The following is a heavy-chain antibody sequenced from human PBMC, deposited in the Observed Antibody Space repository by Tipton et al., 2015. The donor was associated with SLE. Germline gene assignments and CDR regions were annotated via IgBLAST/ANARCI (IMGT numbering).Heavy chain of an antibody. CDR2: ISDNDDNT. CDR1: GYTLTSYG. V-gene: IGHV1-18*01. Sequence: QLVQSGAEVKKPGASVKVSCKASGYTLTSYGISWMRQAPGQGLEWMGWISDNDDNTNYPQRLQGRVTVTIDTSTNTAYMELRSLRSDDTAIYYCAGGVKYDYWGQGTLITVSS. J-gene: IGHJ4*02. D-gene: IGHD3-16*01. CDR3: AGGVKYDY.